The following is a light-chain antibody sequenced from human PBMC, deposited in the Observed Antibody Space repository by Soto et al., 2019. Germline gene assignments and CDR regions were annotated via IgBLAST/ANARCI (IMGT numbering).Light chain of an antibody. CDR3: RQYGSSPAYT. CDR2: GAS. V-gene: IGKV3-20*01. CDR1: QSVGSSY. Sequence: EIVLTQSPGTLSLSPGERATLSCRASQSVGSSYLAWYQQKPGQAPRLLIYGASSRATGIPDRFSGSGSGTDFTLTINRLEAEAFAVYYCRQYGSSPAYTFGQGPKLEIK. J-gene: IGKJ2*01.